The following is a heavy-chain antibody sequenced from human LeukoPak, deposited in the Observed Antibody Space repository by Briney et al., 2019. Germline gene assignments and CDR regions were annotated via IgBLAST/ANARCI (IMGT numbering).Heavy chain of an antibody. CDR3: GRDWRLGAAFDI. CDR2: INSDGSST. D-gene: IGHD3-16*01. J-gene: IGHJ3*02. V-gene: IGHV3-74*01. CDR1: GFTFSSYW. Sequence: GGSLRLSCAASGFTFSSYWMHWVRQVPGKGLVWVSRINSDGSSTSYADSVKGRFTISRDNAKNTLYLQMSSLRAEDTAVYYCGRDWRLGAAFDIWGQGTMVTVSS.